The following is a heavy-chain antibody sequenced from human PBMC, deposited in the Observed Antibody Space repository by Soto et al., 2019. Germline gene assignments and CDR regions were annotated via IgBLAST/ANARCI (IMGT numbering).Heavy chain of an antibody. CDR3: ARVYDFWSGYSDY. CDR2: IYSGGST. V-gene: IGHV3-66*01. Sequence: HPGGSLRLSCAASGFTVSSNYMSWVRQAPGKGLEWVSVIYSGGSTYYADSVKGRFTISRDNSKNTLYLQMNSLRAEDTAVYYCARVYDFWSGYSDYWGQGTLVTVSS. CDR1: GFTVSSNY. D-gene: IGHD3-3*01. J-gene: IGHJ4*02.